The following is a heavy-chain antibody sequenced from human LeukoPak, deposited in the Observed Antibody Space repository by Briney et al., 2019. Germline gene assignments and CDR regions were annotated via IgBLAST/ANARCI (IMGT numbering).Heavy chain of an antibody. V-gene: IGHV3-48*03. D-gene: IGHD3-10*01. Sequence: GGSLRLSCAASSFTCCGYEMNWVRQAPGKGLEWVSYISGSGSTIYYADSVKGRFTISRDNAKNSLYLQMNSLRAEDTAVYYWARDIYYGSGNFDYWGQGTLVTVSS. CDR1: SFTCCGYE. J-gene: IGHJ4*02. CDR2: ISGSGSTI. CDR3: ARDIYYGSGNFDY.